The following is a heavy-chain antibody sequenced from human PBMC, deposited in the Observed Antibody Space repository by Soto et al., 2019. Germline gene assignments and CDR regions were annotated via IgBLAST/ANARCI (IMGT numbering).Heavy chain of an antibody. V-gene: IGHV1-18*01. CDR3: ARVNRDYYYYYGMDG. J-gene: IGHJ6*02. CDR2: ISAYNGNT. CDR1: GYTFTSYG. D-gene: IGHD3-10*01. Sequence: GASVKVSCKSSGYTFTSYGISWVRQAPGQGLEWMGWISAYNGNTKYAQKFQGRVTMTTDTSTSTAYMELRSLRSDDTAVYYCARVNRDYYYYYGMDGWAQRTTVTVSS.